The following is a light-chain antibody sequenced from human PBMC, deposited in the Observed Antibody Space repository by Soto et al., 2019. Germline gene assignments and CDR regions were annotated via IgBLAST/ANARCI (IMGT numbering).Light chain of an antibody. CDR3: QQYRDLPQT. Sequence: EIVLTQSPGTLSLSPGERATLSCRASQTVRNNYLAWYQQKPGQAPRLLINNSSTRPTGIPDRFSGSGSGTDFTLTISRLEPEDFALYFCQQYRDLPQTFGQGTRVEIK. V-gene: IGKV3-20*01. CDR1: QTVRNNY. J-gene: IGKJ1*01. CDR2: NSS.